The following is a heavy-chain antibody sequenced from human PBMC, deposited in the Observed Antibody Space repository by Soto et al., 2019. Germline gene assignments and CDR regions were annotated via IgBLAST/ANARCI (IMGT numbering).Heavy chain of an antibody. V-gene: IGHV3-7*01. Sequence: HLVESGGGLVQTGGSLRLSCAISESTVSRDWMNWVRQAPGKGLEWVADTKQDGSQKYYVDSVKGRFTTSRDNAKKSLYLEMNSLRAGDTAMYYCSGGVGDAFWGQGTLVTVSS. CDR3: SGGVGDAF. CDR2: TKQDGSQK. D-gene: IGHD1-26*01. J-gene: IGHJ4*02. CDR1: ESTVSRDW.